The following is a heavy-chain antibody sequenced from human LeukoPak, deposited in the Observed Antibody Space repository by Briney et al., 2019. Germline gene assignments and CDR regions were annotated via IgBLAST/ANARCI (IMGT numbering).Heavy chain of an antibody. D-gene: IGHD5-18*01. J-gene: IGHJ4*02. CDR3: AKRLRTRYNYGYPEY. V-gene: IGHV3-23*01. CDR1: GFTFSDYA. Sequence: PGGSLRLSCAASGFTFSDYAMSWVRQAPGKGLEWVSSIGGSGGSAHYTDSVKGRFTISRDNSKDTLFLQMNSLRAEDTAVYYCAKRLRTRYNYGYPEYWGQGTLVTVSS. CDR2: IGGSGGSA.